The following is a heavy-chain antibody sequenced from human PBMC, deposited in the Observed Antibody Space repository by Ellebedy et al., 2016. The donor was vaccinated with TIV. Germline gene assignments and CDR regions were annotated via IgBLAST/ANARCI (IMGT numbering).Heavy chain of an antibody. V-gene: IGHV6-1*01. J-gene: IGHJ6*02. CDR2: TYYRSKWNN. CDR3: ARGWFGSGMGV. CDR1: GDSVSTDIG. D-gene: IGHD3-10*01. Sequence: SETLSLTCVISGDSVSTDIGWNWIRQSPSRGLEWLGRTYYRSKWNNDYAVSLKSRITINPDTSKNLFSLQLNSVAPEDTAVYYCARGWFGSGMGVWGQGTTVTVSS.